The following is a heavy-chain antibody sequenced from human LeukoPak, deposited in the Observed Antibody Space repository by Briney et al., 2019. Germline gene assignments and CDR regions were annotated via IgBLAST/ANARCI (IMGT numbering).Heavy chain of an antibody. D-gene: IGHD3-22*01. CDR1: GGSVSSASHY. J-gene: IGHJ4*02. CDR3: ARSSRDSSAFYYYFDY. CDR2: IYYSGST. V-gene: IGHV4-61*01. Sequence: SETLSLTCTVSGGSVSSASHYWSWIRQPPGKGLEWIGYIYYSGSTDYNPSLKSRVIISEDASKNQFSLKLSSVTAADTAVYYCARSSRDSSAFYYYFDYWGQGTLVTVSS.